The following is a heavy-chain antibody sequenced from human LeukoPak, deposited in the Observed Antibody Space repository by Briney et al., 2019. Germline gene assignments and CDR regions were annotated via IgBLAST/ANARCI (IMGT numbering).Heavy chain of an antibody. CDR1: GYTFITRY. D-gene: IGHD4-17*01. V-gene: IGHV1-46*01. J-gene: IGHJ4*02. Sequence: ASVKVSCEASGYTFITRYLHWVRQAPGQGLEWMGLVNPGGGSTTYALKFEGRVTMTRETSTSTVYMELSSLSSDDTAVYYCAREATTSQFDYWGQGTLVTVSS. CDR2: VNPGGGST. CDR3: AREATTSQFDY.